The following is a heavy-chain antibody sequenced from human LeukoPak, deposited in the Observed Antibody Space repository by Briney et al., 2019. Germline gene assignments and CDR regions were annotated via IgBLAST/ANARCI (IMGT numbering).Heavy chain of an antibody. CDR2: INPKSGGT. CDR3: ARGALRYFDWSPFDY. V-gene: IGHV1-2*06. J-gene: IGHJ4*02. D-gene: IGHD3-9*01. Sequence: ASVKVSSKASGYTFTGYYMHWVRQAPGQGLEWMVRINPKSGGTNYAQEFHGRVTMTRDTSNSTAYMELSRLRSDDTAVYYCARGALRYFDWSPFDYWGQGTLVTVSS. CDR1: GYTFTGYY.